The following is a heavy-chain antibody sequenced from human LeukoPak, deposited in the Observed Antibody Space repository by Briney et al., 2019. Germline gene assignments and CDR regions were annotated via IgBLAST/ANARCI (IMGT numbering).Heavy chain of an antibody. CDR3: ARGEKWELLQYYYYGMDV. Sequence: GASVKVSCKASGGTFSSYAISWVRQAPGQGLEWMGRIIPILGIANYAQKFQGRVTITADKSTSTAYMELSSLRSEDTAVYYCARGEKWELLQYYYYGMDVWGQGTTVTVSS. D-gene: IGHD1-26*01. J-gene: IGHJ6*02. CDR2: IIPILGIA. V-gene: IGHV1-69*04. CDR1: GGTFSSYA.